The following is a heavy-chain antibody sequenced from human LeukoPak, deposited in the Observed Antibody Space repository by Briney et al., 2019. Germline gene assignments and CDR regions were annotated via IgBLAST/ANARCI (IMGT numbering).Heavy chain of an antibody. CDR2: ISPSGGST. Sequence: ASVKVSCKAFGYTFTSNYMHWVRQAPGQGPEWMGVISPSGGSTTYAQKFQGRVTLTRDMSTSTDYLELSSLRSDDTAVYYCARLKRFGELKYFDYWGQGTLVTVSS. D-gene: IGHD3-10*01. CDR1: GYTFTSNY. J-gene: IGHJ4*02. V-gene: IGHV1-46*01. CDR3: ARLKRFGELKYFDY.